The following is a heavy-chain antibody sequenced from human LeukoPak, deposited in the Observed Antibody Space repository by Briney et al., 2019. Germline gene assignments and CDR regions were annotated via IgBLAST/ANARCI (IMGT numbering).Heavy chain of an antibody. CDR2: IKEDGSEK. J-gene: IGHJ4*02. V-gene: IGHV3-7*01. Sequence: GGSLRLSCAASGFTFSTYWMSWVRQAPGKELKWVANIKEDGSEKYYGDSVKGRFTISRDNAKNSLYLEMNSLRVEDTAVYYCARDSSGYQWGQGTLVTVSS. D-gene: IGHD3-22*01. CDR3: ARDSSGYQ. CDR1: GFTFSTYW.